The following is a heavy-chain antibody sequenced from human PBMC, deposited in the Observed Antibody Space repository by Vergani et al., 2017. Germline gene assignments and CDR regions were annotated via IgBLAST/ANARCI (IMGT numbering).Heavy chain of an antibody. J-gene: IGHJ6*02. V-gene: IGHV1-2*04. CDR1: GYTFTGYY. D-gene: IGHD1-26*01. CDR2: INPNSGGT. Sequence: QVQLVQSGAEVKKPGASVKVSCKASGYTFTGYYMHWVRQAPGQGLEWMGWINPNSGGTNYAQKFQGWVTMTRDTSISTAYMELSRLRSDDTAVYYCARVELLLSGGDYYYGMDVWGQGTTVTVSS. CDR3: ARVELLLSGGDYYYGMDV.